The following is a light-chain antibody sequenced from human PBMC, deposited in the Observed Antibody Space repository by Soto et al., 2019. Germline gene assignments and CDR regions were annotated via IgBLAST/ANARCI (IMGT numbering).Light chain of an antibody. CDR2: GAS. V-gene: IGKV3-15*01. Sequence: EVVMTPSPATLYVSPGERATLSCRASQSVSSNLAGYQQKPGQAPRLLIYGASTRATGIPARFSGSGFGTEFTLAISSRQSEDFAVYYCQQYNNWYTFGQGTKLEIK. CDR1: QSVSSN. J-gene: IGKJ2*01. CDR3: QQYNNWYT.